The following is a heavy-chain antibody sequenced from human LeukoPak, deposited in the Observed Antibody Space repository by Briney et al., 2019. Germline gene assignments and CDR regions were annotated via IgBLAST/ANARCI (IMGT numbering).Heavy chain of an antibody. CDR1: GGSISSSSYY. CDR2: IYYSEST. D-gene: IGHD5-12*01. Sequence: SETLSLTCTVSGGSISSSSYYWGWIRQPPGKGLECIGYIYYSESTNYNPSLKSRVTISVDTSKNQFSLKLSSVTAADTAVYYCARGVGYDNGYYYYMDVWGKGTTVTVSS. J-gene: IGHJ6*03. V-gene: IGHV4-61*05. CDR3: ARGVGYDNGYYYYMDV.